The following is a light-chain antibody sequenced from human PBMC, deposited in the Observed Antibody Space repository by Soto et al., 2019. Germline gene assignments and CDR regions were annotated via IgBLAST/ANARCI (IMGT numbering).Light chain of an antibody. Sequence: DIVLTQSPGTLSLSPGERVTLYCSASQSVSSNHLAWYQQKPGQAPRLLIYGGSSRATGIPVRFSGSGSETDFTLTITRLEPEDFAMYYCQQYSSSRTFGQGTKVDIK. CDR1: QSVSSNH. CDR3: QQYSSSRT. J-gene: IGKJ1*01. V-gene: IGKV3-20*01. CDR2: GGS.